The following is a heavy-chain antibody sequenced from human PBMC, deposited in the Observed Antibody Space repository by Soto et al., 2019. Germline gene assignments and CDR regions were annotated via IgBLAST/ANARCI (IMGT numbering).Heavy chain of an antibody. CDR3: ARLQGYCIRTSCIGYYAMDV. V-gene: IGHV4-39*01. D-gene: IGHD2-2*01. CDR1: SGSISSSRYT. Sequence: SKNLSITCTVPSGSISSSRYTWGWIRQPPGKGLEWIGSIYYSGGTYYNPSLKSRITVSVDTSKNQFSLNLSSVTAADTAVYYCARLQGYCIRTSCIGYYAMDVWRQGTTVP. CDR2: IYYSGGT. J-gene: IGHJ6*02.